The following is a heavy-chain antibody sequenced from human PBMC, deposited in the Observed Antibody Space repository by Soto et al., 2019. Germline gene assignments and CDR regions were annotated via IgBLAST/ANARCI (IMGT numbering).Heavy chain of an antibody. J-gene: IGHJ6*02. CDR3: ARDGGDYYDGMDV. CDR2: IYYSGAT. Sequence: QVQLQESGPGLVKPSETLSLTCTVSGGSITGYYWSWIRQPPGKGLEWIAFIYYSGATKSNPYLKSRVTISVDTSKNQISLRLSSVTAADTAVYYCARDGGDYYDGMDVWGQATTVTVSS. V-gene: IGHV4-59*01. D-gene: IGHD3-16*01. CDR1: GGSITGYY.